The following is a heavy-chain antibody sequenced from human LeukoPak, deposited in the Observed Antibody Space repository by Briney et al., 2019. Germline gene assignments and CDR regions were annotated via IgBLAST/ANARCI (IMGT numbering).Heavy chain of an antibody. J-gene: IGHJ1*01. CDR2: IRYDGSNK. Sequence: GGSLRLSCAASGFTFSSYGMQWVRQAPGKGLEWVAFIRYDGSNKYYADSVKGRFTISRDNSKNTLYLQMNSLRAEDTAVYYCAKGLWVVKAYFQHWGQGTLVTVSS. D-gene: IGHD4-23*01. CDR3: AKGLWVVKAYFQH. V-gene: IGHV3-30*02. CDR1: GFTFSSYG.